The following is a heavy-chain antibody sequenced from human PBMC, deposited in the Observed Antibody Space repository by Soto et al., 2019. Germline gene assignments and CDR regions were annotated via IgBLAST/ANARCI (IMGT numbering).Heavy chain of an antibody. V-gene: IGHV3-15*01. Sequence: GGSLRLSCAASGFTFSNAWMSWVRQAPGKGLEWVGRIKSKTDGGTTDYAAPVKGRFTISRDDSKNTLYLQMNSLKTEDTAVYYCTTDYYDSSGYYFFDYWGQGTLVTVSS. CDR2: IKSKTDGGTT. D-gene: IGHD3-22*01. CDR3: TTDYYDSSGYYFFDY. J-gene: IGHJ4*02. CDR1: GFTFSNAW.